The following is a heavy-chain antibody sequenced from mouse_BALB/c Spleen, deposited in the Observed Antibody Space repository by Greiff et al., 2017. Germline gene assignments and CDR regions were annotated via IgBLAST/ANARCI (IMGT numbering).Heavy chain of an antibody. J-gene: IGHJ4*01. Sequence: EVQLQQSGTVLARPGASVKMSCKASGYSFTSYWMHWVNQRPGQGLEWIGAIYPGNSDTSYNQKFKGKAKLTAVTSASTAYMELSSLTTEDSAVYYCTRRGYYGPYYAMDYWGQGTSVTVSS. D-gene: IGHD2-1*01. V-gene: IGHV1-5*01. CDR3: TRRGYYGPYYAMDY. CDR2: IYPGNSDT. CDR1: GYSFTSYW.